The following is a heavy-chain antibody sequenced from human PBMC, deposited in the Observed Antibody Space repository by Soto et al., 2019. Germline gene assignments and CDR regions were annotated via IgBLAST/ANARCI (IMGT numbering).Heavy chain of an antibody. Sequence: SETLSLTCTVSGCSISSGGYYWSWIRQLPGKGLEWIGYIYYSGSTYYNPSLKSRVTISVDTSKNQFSLKLTSVTAADTAMYYCARGGYYFYYGMDVWGQGTTVTVSS. D-gene: IGHD1-26*01. CDR2: IYYSGST. J-gene: IGHJ6*02. CDR3: ARGGYYFYYGMDV. CDR1: GCSISSGGYY. V-gene: IGHV4-31*03.